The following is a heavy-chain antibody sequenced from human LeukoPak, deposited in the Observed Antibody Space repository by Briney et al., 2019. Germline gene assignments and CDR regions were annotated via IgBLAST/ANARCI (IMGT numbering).Heavy chain of an antibody. CDR3: AKTSLSDPSGHYYYMDV. CDR1: GFTFSSYW. V-gene: IGHV3-30*02. Sequence: PGGSLRLSCAASGFTFSSYWMHWVRQAPGKGLEWVAFIRFDGTSEFYADSVKARFTISRDNSQSTVSLQLNNLRIEDTALYYCAKTSLSDPSGHYYYMDVWGKGTTVTVSS. D-gene: IGHD3-3*01. J-gene: IGHJ6*03. CDR2: IRFDGTSE.